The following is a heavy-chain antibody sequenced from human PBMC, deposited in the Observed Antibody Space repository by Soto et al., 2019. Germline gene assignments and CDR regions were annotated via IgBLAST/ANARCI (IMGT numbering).Heavy chain of an antibody. D-gene: IGHD3-22*01. J-gene: IGHJ6*02. V-gene: IGHV3-30-3*01. Sequence: PGGALRLSCAASGFTFSSYAMHWVRQAPGKGLEWVAVISYDGSNKYYADSVKGRFTISRDNSKNTLYLQMNSLRAEDTAVYYCAREDYDSSPDYYYYGMDVWGQGTTVTVSS. CDR1: GFTFSSYA. CDR3: AREDYDSSPDYYYYGMDV. CDR2: ISYDGSNK.